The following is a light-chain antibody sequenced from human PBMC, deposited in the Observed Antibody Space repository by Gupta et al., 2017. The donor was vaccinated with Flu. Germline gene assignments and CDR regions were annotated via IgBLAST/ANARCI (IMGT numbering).Light chain of an antibody. CDR3: QEYHSTPSIT. J-gene: IGKJ5*01. Sequence: LGERATINCKSSQSGLYSPNNKNSLAWYQQKPGQPPKLLIYSQPTWESGVPYRFSGSGYGTDLTLTISSWQAEDVAVYYCQEYHSTPSITFCQGTRLDIK. CDR1: QSGLYSPNNKNS. CDR2: SQP. V-gene: IGKV4-1*01.